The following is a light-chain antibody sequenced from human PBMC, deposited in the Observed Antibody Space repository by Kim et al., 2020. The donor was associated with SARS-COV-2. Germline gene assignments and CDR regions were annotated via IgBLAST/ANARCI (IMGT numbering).Light chain of an antibody. CDR1: SSNIGAGYD. Sequence: RVTHASTGRSSNIGAGYDVPWYQQLPGAAPKLLIYGNNNRPAGVPDRLAASKSGTAASLAITGLQAEDEADYYCQSYDSSLSAYVFGTGTKVTVL. CDR2: GNN. CDR3: QSYDSSLSAYV. J-gene: IGLJ1*01. V-gene: IGLV1-40*01.